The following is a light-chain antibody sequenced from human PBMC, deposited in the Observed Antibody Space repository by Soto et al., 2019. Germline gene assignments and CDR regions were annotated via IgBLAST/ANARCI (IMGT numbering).Light chain of an antibody. CDR2: GAS. CDR1: QSVSSSF. CDR3: QQYDNSPWT. J-gene: IGKJ1*01. V-gene: IGKV3-20*01. Sequence: DIVLTQSPGTLSLSPGERATLSCRASQSVSSSFLAWYQQKPGQAPRLLIFGASNRATGIPDRFSGSGSGTDFTLTISSLEPEEFAVYYCQQYDNSPWTFGQGTKVEIK.